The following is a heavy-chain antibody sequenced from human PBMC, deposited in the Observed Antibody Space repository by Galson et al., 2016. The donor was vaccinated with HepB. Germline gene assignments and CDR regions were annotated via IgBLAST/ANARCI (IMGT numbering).Heavy chain of an antibody. D-gene: IGHD6-13*01. CDR3: ARGFRSNSFDY. Sequence: SLRLSCAASGLTFNNYAMSWVRQAPGKGLEWVSSFSGLIGTTYYTDSVRGRFTISRDNSKNTLFLQMNSLRDEDTAIYYCARGFRSNSFDYWGQGTLVTVSS. CDR2: FSGLIGTT. J-gene: IGHJ4*02. V-gene: IGHV3-23*01. CDR1: GLTFNNYA.